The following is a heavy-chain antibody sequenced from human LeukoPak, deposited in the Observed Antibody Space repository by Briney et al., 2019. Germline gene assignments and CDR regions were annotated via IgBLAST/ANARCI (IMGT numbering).Heavy chain of an antibody. J-gene: IGHJ6*03. CDR1: GGSISSYY. CDR3: ARDYYYMDV. CDR2: IYYSGST. V-gene: IGHV4-59*01. Sequence: PSETLSLTCTVSGGSISSYYWSWLRQPPGKGLEWIGYIYYSGSTNYNPSLKSRVTISVDTSKNQFSLKLSSVTAADTAVYYCARDYYYMDVWGKGTTVTISS.